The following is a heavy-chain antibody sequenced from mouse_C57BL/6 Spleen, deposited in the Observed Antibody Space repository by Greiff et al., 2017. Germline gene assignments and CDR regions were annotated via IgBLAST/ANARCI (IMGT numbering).Heavy chain of an antibody. D-gene: IGHD2-5*01. V-gene: IGHV2-3*01. CDR1: GFSLTSYG. CDR2: IWGDGST. J-gene: IGHJ4*01. Sequence: VKLMESGPGLVAPSQSLYITCTVSGFSLTSYGVSWVRQPPGKGLEWLGVIWGDGSTNYHSALISRLSISKDNSKSQVFVKLNSLQNDDTATYYGAKPYSNPYYYAMDYWGQGTSVTVSS. CDR3: AKPYSNPYYYAMDY.